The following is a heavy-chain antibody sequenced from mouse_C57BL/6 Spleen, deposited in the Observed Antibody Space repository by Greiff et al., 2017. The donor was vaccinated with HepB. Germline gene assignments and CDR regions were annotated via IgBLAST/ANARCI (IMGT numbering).Heavy chain of an antibody. CDR2: IYPGDGDT. Sequence: QVQLQQSGPELVKPGASVKISCKASGYAFSSSWMNWVKQRPGKGLEWIGRIYPGDGDTNYNGKFKGKATLTADKSSSTAYMQLSSLTSEDSAVCVCASTGGVDYWGQGTTLTVSS. D-gene: IGHD4-1*02. J-gene: IGHJ2*01. CDR1: GYAFSSSW. V-gene: IGHV1-82*01. CDR3: ASTGGVDY.